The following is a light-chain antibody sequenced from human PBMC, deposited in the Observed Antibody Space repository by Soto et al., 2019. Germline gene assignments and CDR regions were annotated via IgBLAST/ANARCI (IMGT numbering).Light chain of an antibody. CDR2: DAS. CDR1: QSISTW. V-gene: IGKV1-5*01. J-gene: IGKJ1*01. Sequence: GDRVTITCRASQSISTWLAWYQQKPGKAPKLLIYDASSLESGVPSRFSGSGSGKEFTLTISSLQPEDFASYYCKQYNSYSTFGQGTKVDIK. CDR3: KQYNSYST.